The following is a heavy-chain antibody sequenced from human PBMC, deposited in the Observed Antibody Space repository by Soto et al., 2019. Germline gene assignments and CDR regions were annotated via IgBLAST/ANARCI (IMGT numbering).Heavy chain of an antibody. Sequence: EVQLVESGGGLVQPGGSLRLSCAASGLSFNISWMHWVRQVPGKGLVWLARINSDGSHTIYVDSVKGRFTISRDNAKSTVFLQMDSLRDEDTGVYYCAGGMAGLDVWGQGTTVTVSS. CDR2: INSDGSHT. V-gene: IGHV3-74*01. CDR3: AGGMAGLDV. CDR1: GLSFNISW. J-gene: IGHJ6*02.